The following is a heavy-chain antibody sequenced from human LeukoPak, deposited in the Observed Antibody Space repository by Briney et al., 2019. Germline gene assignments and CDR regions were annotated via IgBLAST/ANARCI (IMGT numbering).Heavy chain of an antibody. D-gene: IGHD3-3*01. V-gene: IGHV3-64D*09. CDR2: ISSNGGST. J-gene: IGHJ2*01. CDR3: VIWLPFSECVNWYFAL. Sequence: PGGSLRLSCSASGFTFSSYAMHWVRQAPGKGLEYVSAISSNGGSTYYADSVKGRFTISRDNSKNTLYLQMSSLRAEDTAVYYCVIWLPFSECVNWYFALWGRGTLVTVSS. CDR1: GFTFSSYA.